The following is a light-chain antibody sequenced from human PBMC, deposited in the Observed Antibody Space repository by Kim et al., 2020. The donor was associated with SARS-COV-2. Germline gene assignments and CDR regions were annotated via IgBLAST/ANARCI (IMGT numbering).Light chain of an antibody. J-gene: IGLJ1*01. CDR3: NSYAGSSLYV. V-gene: IGLV2-8*01. Sequence: GLSLTISGTGTSSEAGCYLYVSWYQQHPGTDPKLTINDVSKTPSGVPDTVSGSESVNTASLTASGLQAEDDADYHSNSYAGSSLYVFGTGTKVTVL. CDR1: SSEAGCYLY. CDR2: DVS.